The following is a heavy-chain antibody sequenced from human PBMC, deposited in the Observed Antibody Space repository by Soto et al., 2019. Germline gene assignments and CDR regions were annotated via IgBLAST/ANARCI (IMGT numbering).Heavy chain of an antibody. D-gene: IGHD6-19*01. Sequence: QVQLVQSGAEVKKPGASVKVSCKASGYTFSSYYMHWVRQAPGQGLEWMGIINPSGGSTTYAQKFQGRVTMTRDTSTSTVYMELSSLKSEDTAVYYCARASVSGRRFDYWGEGTLVTVSS. J-gene: IGHJ4*02. CDR1: GYTFSSYY. V-gene: IGHV1-46*03. CDR3: ARASVSGRRFDY. CDR2: INPSGGST.